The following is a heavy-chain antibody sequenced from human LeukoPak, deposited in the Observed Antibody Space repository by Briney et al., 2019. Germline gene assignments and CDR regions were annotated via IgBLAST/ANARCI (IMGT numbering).Heavy chain of an antibody. J-gene: IGHJ4*02. CDR3: AKLRDFFDSSGQFDY. V-gene: IGHV3-33*06. D-gene: IGHD3-22*01. CDR1: GFTFSSYA. Sequence: GGSLRLSCAASGFTFSSYAMSWVRQAPGKGLEWVAVIWYDGSNKYYADSVKGRFTISRDNSKNTLYLQMNSLRAEDTAIYYCAKLRDFFDSSGQFDYWGQGTLVTVSS. CDR2: IWYDGSNK.